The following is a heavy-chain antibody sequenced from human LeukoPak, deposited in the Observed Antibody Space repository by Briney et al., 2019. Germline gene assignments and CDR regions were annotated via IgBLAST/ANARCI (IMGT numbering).Heavy chain of an antibody. Sequence: PGRSLRPSCAASGFTFSSYGMHWVRQAPGKGLEWVAVISYDGSNKYYADSVKGRFTISRDNSKNTLYLQMNSLRAEDTAVYYCANSRYGGYPFDYWGQGTLVTVSS. V-gene: IGHV3-30*18. D-gene: IGHD5-12*01. CDR3: ANSRYGGYPFDY. CDR2: ISYDGSNK. J-gene: IGHJ4*02. CDR1: GFTFSSYG.